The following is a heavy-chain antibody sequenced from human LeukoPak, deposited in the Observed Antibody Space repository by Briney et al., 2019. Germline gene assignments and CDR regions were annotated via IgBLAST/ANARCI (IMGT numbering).Heavy chain of an antibody. CDR3: ARIRGDYSDTSGYYGYFFDY. J-gene: IGHJ4*02. Sequence: SGPVLVKPTETLTLTCTVSGFSLSYTRMGVTWIRQPPGKALEWLAHIFSNDGKSYSTSLKTRLTISKDTSKSQVVLTMTNMDPVDTATYYCARIRGDYSDTSGYYGYFFDYWGQGTLVTVSS. V-gene: IGHV2-26*01. CDR1: GFSLSYTRMG. CDR2: IFSNDGK. D-gene: IGHD3-22*01.